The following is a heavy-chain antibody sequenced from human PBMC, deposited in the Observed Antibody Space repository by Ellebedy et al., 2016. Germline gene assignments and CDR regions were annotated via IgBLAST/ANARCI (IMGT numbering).Heavy chain of an antibody. J-gene: IGHJ3*02. CDR1: GGSISSSSYY. V-gene: IGHV4-39*07. CDR2: IYYSGST. D-gene: IGHD5-18*01. Sequence: SETLSLXXTVSGGSISSSSYYWGWIRQPPGKGLEWIGSIYYSGSTYYNPSLKSRVTISVDTSKNQFSLKLSSVTAADTAVYYCASMIDTAMAYDAFDIWGQGTMVTVSS. CDR3: ASMIDTAMAYDAFDI.